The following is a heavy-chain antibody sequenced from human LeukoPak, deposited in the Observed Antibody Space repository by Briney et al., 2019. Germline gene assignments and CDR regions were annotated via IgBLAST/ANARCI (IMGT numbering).Heavy chain of an antibody. Sequence: SQTLSLTCAISADTVSINSAAWDWIRQSTSRGLEWLGRTYYTSKWYNDYALSVKSRITIKPDTSKNQFSLQLNSVTPEDTAVYYCARVTTTTLSEWGQGTLVTVSS. CDR3: ARVTTTTLSE. D-gene: IGHD5-24*01. J-gene: IGHJ4*02. CDR1: ADTVSINSAA. CDR2: TYYTSKWYN. V-gene: IGHV6-1*01.